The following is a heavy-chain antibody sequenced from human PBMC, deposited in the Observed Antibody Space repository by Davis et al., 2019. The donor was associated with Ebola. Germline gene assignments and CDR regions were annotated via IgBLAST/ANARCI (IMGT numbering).Heavy chain of an antibody. J-gene: IGHJ3*01. CDR3: AKDTSNVWFDV. D-gene: IGHD6-19*01. V-gene: IGHV3-23*01. Sequence: GESLKISCAASGFVFSSYVMSWLRRAPGKGLEWVSTLGLSADTYYADSVKGRFTISRDNSKNTLHLQMNSLRVEDTAIYYCAKDTSNVWFDVWGQGTMVTVSS. CDR1: GFVFSSYV. CDR2: LGLSADT.